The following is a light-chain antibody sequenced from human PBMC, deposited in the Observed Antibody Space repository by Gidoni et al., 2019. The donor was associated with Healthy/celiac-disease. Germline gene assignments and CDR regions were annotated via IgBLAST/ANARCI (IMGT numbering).Light chain of an antibody. J-gene: IGKJ1*01. V-gene: IGKV1-9*01. Sequence: EIQLTQSPSFLSESVGDRVTITCRSSQVLSSYLAWYQQKPGKAPKLLIYAASTLQSGVPSSFSGSGSGTEFTLTISSLQPEDFATYYCQQLNSYPCTFXXXTKVEIK. CDR2: AAS. CDR1: QVLSSY. CDR3: QQLNSYPCT.